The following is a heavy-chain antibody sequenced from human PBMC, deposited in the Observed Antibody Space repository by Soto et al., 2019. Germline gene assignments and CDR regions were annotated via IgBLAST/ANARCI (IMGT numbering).Heavy chain of an antibody. Sequence: GESLKISCNGSGYSFTSDWIGWVRQMPGKGLEWMGIIYPGDSDTRYSPSFQGQVTISADKSISTAYLQWSSLKASDTAMYYCATMARDSGYDFDYWGQGTLVTVSS. CDR1: GYSFTSDW. CDR3: ATMARDSGYDFDY. J-gene: IGHJ4*02. V-gene: IGHV5-51*01. CDR2: IYPGDSDT. D-gene: IGHD5-12*01.